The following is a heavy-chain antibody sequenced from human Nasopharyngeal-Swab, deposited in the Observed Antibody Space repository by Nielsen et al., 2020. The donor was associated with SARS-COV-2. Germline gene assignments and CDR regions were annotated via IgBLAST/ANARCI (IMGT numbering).Heavy chain of an antibody. CDR2: ISYDGSNK. J-gene: IGHJ4*02. Sequence: GESLKISCAASGFTFSSYGMHWVRQAPGKGLEWVAAISYDGSNKYYADSVKGRFTISRDNSKNTLSLQMNSLRAEDTAVYHCASSPLDSRGHYYGFDYWGQGILVTVSS. D-gene: IGHD3-22*01. CDR1: GFTFSSYG. CDR3: ASSPLDSRGHYYGFDY. V-gene: IGHV3-30*03.